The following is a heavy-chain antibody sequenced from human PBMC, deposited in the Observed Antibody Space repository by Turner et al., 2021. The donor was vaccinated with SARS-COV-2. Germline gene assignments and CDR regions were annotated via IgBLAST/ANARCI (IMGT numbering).Heavy chain of an antibody. CDR1: GFPFSSYS. J-gene: IGHJ3*02. CDR3: ARWDNYYDSSGYYPDAFDI. D-gene: IGHD3-22*01. V-gene: IGHV3-21*01. Sequence: EVQLVESGGGLVKPGGSLRLSCSASGFPFSSYSMNWVRQAPGKGLEWISSISSISSYIYYADSVKGRFTISRDNAKNSLYLQMNSLRAEDTAVYYCARWDNYYDSSGYYPDAFDIWGQGTMVTVSS. CDR2: ISSISSYI.